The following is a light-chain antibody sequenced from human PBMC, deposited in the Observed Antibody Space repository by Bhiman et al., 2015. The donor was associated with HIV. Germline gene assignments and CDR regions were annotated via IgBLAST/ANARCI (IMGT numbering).Light chain of an antibody. CDR2: DVS. J-gene: IGLJ1*01. CDR1: SSDVGAYNY. Sequence: QSALTQPASVSGSPGQSITISCTGTSSDVGAYNYVSWYQQHPGKAPKLVIYDVSNRPSGVSNRFSGSKSGNTASLTISGLQPEDEADYHCSSYTSSITYVFGTGTNVTVL. CDR3: SSYTSSITYV. V-gene: IGLV2-14*03.